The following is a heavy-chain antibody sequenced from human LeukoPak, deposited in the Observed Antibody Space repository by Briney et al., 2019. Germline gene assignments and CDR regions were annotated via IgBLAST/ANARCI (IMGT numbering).Heavy chain of an antibody. CDR3: AKDRPGFKKLCLGDFDY. J-gene: IGHJ4*02. V-gene: IGHV3-23*01. Sequence: GGSLRLSCAASGFIFSSYAMSWVRQAPGKGLEWVSTISGSGGSTYYADSVKGRFTISRDNSKNTVYLQMNSLRAEDTAVYYWAKDRPGFKKLCLGDFDYWGKETRVTVS. CDR1: GFIFSSYA. CDR2: ISGSGGST. D-gene: IGHD3-16*01.